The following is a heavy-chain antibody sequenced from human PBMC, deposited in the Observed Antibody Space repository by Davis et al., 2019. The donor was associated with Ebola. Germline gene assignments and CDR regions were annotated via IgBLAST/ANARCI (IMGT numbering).Heavy chain of an antibody. V-gene: IGHV3-23*01. Sequence: PGGSLRLSCAASGFPFSSYAMSWVRQAPGKGPEWVSGISGSGGTTYYPDSVKGRFTISRDNSKNTLSLQINSLRAEDTAVYYCAKGWSYDYSAYLEYWGQGTLVTVSS. CDR2: ISGSGGTT. D-gene: IGHD3-16*01. CDR1: GFPFSSYA. J-gene: IGHJ4*02. CDR3: AKGWSYDYSAYLEY.